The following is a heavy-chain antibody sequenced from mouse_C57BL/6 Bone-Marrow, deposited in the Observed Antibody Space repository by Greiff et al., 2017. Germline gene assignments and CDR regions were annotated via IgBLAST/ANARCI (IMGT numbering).Heavy chain of an antibody. CDR1: GYTFTSYW. CDR2: IYPGNSDT. CDR3: TSPYDGYDVPWFAY. V-gene: IGHV1-5*01. Sequence: EVQLQQSGTVLARPGASVKMSCKTSGYTFTSYWMHWVKQRPGQGLEWIGAIYPGNSDTSYNQKFKGKAKLTAVTSASTAYMELSSLTNEDSAVYYCTSPYDGYDVPWFAYWGQGTLVTVSA. J-gene: IGHJ3*01. D-gene: IGHD2-3*01.